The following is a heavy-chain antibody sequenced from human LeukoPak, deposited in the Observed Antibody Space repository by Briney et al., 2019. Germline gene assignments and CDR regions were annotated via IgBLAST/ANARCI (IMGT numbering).Heavy chain of an antibody. CDR2: ISGSGGST. CDR3: AKDDLYGLLGDY. CDR1: GITLSNYG. D-gene: IGHD2-15*01. J-gene: IGHJ4*02. V-gene: IGHV3-23*01. Sequence: PGGSLRLSCAVSGITLSNYGMSWVRQAPGKGLEWVSAISGSGGSTYYADSVKGRFTISRDNSKNTLYLQMNSLRAEDTAVYYCAKDDLYGLLGDYWGQGTLVTVSS.